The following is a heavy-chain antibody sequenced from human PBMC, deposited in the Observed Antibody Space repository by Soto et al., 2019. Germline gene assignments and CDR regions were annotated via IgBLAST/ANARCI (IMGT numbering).Heavy chain of an antibody. CDR1: GGTFSSYA. V-gene: IGHV1-69*01. J-gene: IGHJ4*02. CDR2: IIPIFGTA. Sequence: QVQLVQSGAEVKKPGSSVKVSCKASGGTFSSYAISWVRQAPGQGLEWMGGIIPIFGTANYAQKFQGRVTITADESTSTAYMELRSLRSEDTAVYYYARARESGISAAGTSYWGQGTLVTVSS. D-gene: IGHD6-13*01. CDR3: ARARESGISAAGTSY.